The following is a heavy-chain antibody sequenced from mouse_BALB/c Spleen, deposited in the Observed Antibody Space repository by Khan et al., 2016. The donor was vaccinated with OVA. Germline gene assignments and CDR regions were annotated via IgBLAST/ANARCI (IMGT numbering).Heavy chain of an antibody. V-gene: IGHV1S41*01. Sequence: DLVKPGASANRSGKASGYTFTSYWIYWIKQRPGEGLEGIGRLGPGSGSSYYNELFKGKATMTVDTASNTADLQPSSRSAGASAGFCCSRSIYYGGSLYGMDYWGHGTSVPVSS. CDR3: SRSIYYGGSLYGMDY. CDR1: GYTFTSYW. D-gene: IGHD1-1*01. CDR2: LGPGSGSS. J-gene: IGHJ4*01.